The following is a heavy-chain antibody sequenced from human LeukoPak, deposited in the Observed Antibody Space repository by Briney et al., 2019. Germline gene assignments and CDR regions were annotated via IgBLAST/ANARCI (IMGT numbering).Heavy chain of an antibody. CDR2: ISWNSGSI. V-gene: IGHV3-9*01. CDR1: GFTFDDYA. Sequence: QPGRSLRLSCAASGFTFDDYAMHWVRPAPGKGLEWVSGISWNSGSIGYADSVKGRFTISRDNAKSSLYLQMNSLRAEDTALYYCAKGPYDILTGALDYWGQGTLVTVSS. J-gene: IGHJ4*02. D-gene: IGHD3-9*01. CDR3: AKGPYDILTGALDY.